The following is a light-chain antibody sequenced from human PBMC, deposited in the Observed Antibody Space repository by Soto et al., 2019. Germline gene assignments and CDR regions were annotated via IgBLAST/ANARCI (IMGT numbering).Light chain of an antibody. J-gene: IGLJ1*01. Sequence: QSALTQPPSASGTPGQRVTISCSGSSSNIGSNTVNWYQHLPRAAPKLLIQSNNQRPSGVPDRFSGSQSGTSASLAISGLQSEDEADYYCAVWDDSLNGYVFGTGTKVPVL. CDR1: SSNIGSNT. CDR3: AVWDDSLNGYV. V-gene: IGLV1-44*01. CDR2: SNN.